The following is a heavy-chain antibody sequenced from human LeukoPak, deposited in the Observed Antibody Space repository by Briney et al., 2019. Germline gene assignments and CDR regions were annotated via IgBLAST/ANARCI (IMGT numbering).Heavy chain of an antibody. J-gene: IGHJ4*02. CDR2: ISVDGSST. CDR1: GFTFSDYY. V-gene: IGHV3-74*01. CDR3: ARAPLRGYSGYAFDY. Sequence: GGSLRLSCAASGFTFSDYYMSWIRQAPGKGLVWVSRISVDGSSTNYADSVKGRFTVSRDNDKNTLYLQMNSLRAEDTAVYYCARAPLRGYSGYAFDYWAQGTLVTVSS. D-gene: IGHD5-12*01.